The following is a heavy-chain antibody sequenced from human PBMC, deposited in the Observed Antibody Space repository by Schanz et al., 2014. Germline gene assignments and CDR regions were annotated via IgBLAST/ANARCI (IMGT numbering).Heavy chain of an antibody. CDR3: ARAPTAYCSDTSCLGTPFDY. CDR2: ISTFRNEDT. V-gene: IGHV1-18*01. D-gene: IGHD2-2*01. CDR1: GYAFTTYG. J-gene: IGHJ4*02. Sequence: QVQLVQSGAEVKKPGASVRVSCKVSGYAFTTYGISWVRQAPGQGPEFMGWISTFRNEDTNSAQRFQGRLTMTTDTSPSTAYMDLRSLRSDDTAVYYCARAPTAYCSDTSCLGTPFDYWGQGTLVTVSS.